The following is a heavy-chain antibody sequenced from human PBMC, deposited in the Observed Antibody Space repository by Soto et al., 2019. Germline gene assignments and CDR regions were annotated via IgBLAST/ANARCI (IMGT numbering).Heavy chain of an antibody. CDR1: GGSISSGDYY. J-gene: IGHJ5*02. CDR2: IYYSGST. V-gene: IGHV4-30-4*01. Sequence: PSETLSLTCTVSGGSISSGDYYWSWIRQPPGKGLEWIGYIYYSGSTYYNPSLKSRVTISVDTSKNQFSLKLSSVTAADTAVYYFAREGRQEYNWFAPWGQGTLVPVSS. CDR3: AREGRQEYNWFAP.